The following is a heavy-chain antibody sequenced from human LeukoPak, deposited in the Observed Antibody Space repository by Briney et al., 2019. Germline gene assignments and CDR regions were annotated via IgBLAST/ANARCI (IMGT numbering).Heavy chain of an antibody. J-gene: IGHJ4*02. CDR1: GYSISSGYY. D-gene: IGHD6-13*01. CDR2: IYHSGRT. CDR3: AREYSSSWYPLSYFDY. V-gene: IGHV4-38-2*02. Sequence: PSETLSLTCTVSGYSISSGYYWGWIRQPPGKGLEWIGSIYHSGRTFYNPSLKSRVTISVDTSKNQFSLKLTSVTAADTAVYYCAREYSSSWYPLSYFDYWGQGTLVTVSS.